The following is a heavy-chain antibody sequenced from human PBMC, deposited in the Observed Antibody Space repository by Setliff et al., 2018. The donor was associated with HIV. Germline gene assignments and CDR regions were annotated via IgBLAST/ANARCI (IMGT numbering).Heavy chain of an antibody. Sequence: GGSLRLSCAASGFTFSSYAMSWVRQAPGKGLEWVSGISKSGDNTYYADSVKGRFTISRDNSKDTLYLDLNSLRSEDTAVYYCVRDDSNGPNSLDPWGQGTLVTVSS. CDR3: VRDDSNGPNSLDP. V-gene: IGHV3-23*01. D-gene: IGHD2-8*01. CDR2: ISKSGDNT. CDR1: GFTFSSYA. J-gene: IGHJ5*02.